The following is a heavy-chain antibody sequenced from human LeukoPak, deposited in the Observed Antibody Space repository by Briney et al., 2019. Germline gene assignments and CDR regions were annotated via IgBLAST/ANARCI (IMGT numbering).Heavy chain of an antibody. V-gene: IGHV1-46*01. CDR1: GYTFTSYY. J-gene: IGHJ3*02. Sequence: ASVKVSCKASGYTFTSYYMRWVRQAPGQGLEWMGIMNPSGGSTSYAQKFQGRVTMTRNTSISTAYMELSRLRSEDTAVYYCVRGPPMKKILVTGNAFDIWGQGTMVTVSS. CDR2: MNPSGGST. CDR3: VRGPPMKKILVTGNAFDI. D-gene: IGHD3-9*01.